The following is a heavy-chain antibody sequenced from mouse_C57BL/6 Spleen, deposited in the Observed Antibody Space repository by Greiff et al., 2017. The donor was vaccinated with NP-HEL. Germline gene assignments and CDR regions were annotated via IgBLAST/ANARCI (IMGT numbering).Heavy chain of an antibody. CDR1: GYTFTSYW. V-gene: IGHV1-74*01. D-gene: IGHD1-1*01. CDR2: IHPSDSDT. CDR3: GMEVITTVAFDH. Sequence: VQLQQPGAELVKPGASVKVSCKASGYTFTSYWMHWVKQRPGQGLEWIGRIHPSDSDTNYNQKFKGKATLTVDKSSSTAYMQLSSLTSEDSAVXYCGMEVITTVAFDHWGQGNNPTGSS. J-gene: IGHJ2*01.